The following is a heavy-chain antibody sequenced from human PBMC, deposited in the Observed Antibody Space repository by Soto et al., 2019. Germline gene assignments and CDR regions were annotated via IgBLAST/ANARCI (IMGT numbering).Heavy chain of an antibody. V-gene: IGHV1-8*01. CDR1: GYTFTSYD. CDR2: MNPNSGNT. Sequence: GASVKVSCKASGYTFTSYDINCVRQATGQGLEWMGWMNPNSGNTGYAQKFQGRVTMTTDTSTSTAYMELRSLRSDDTAVYYCAFSYPAAGNFDYWGQGTLVTVSS. CDR3: AFSYPAAGNFDY. D-gene: IGHD6-13*01. J-gene: IGHJ4*02.